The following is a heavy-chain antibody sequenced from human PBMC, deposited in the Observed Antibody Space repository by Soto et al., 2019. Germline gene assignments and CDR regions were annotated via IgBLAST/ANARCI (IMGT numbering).Heavy chain of an antibody. Sequence: QVLLQESGPGLVKPSETLSLTCTVSGVSVNSGSFYWTWIRQPPGKGLEWVGFVSYSGTTKYNASLKGRVTISVDTSRSQISLKVSSVTAADTAVYYCARGATVTHSDSWGQGTLVTVSS. V-gene: IGHV4-61*01. CDR3: ARGATVTHSDS. CDR1: GVSVNSGSFY. D-gene: IGHD4-17*01. J-gene: IGHJ4*02. CDR2: VSYSGTT.